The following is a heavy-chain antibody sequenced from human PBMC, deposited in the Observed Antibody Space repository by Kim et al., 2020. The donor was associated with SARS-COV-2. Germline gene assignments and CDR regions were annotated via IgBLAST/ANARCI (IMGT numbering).Heavy chain of an antibody. J-gene: IGHJ4*02. CDR3: ARRFRDDYGDQVGLDY. V-gene: IGHV5-10-1*01. CDR1: GYSFTSYW. D-gene: IGHD4-17*01. Sequence: GESLKISCKGSGYSFTSYWISWVRQMPGKGLEWMGRIDPSDSYTNYSPSFQGHVTISADKSISTAYLQWSSLKASDTAMYYCARRFRDDYGDQVGLDYWGQGTLVTVSS. CDR2: IDPSDSYT.